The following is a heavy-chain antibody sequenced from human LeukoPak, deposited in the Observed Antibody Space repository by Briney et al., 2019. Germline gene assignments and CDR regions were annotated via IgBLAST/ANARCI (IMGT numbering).Heavy chain of an antibody. V-gene: IGHV4-59*11. Sequence: PSGTLSLTCSVSGDSINNHYWHWIRQPPGKGLEWVGYIHYSGGTTYNPSLESRVTISVDRSKKEFSLKLISVTPADTAVYYCARDYDFRVGQWYYAMDVWGQGTTVTVSS. D-gene: IGHD3-3*01. CDR3: ARDYDFRVGQWYYAMDV. J-gene: IGHJ6*02. CDR2: IHYSGGT. CDR1: GDSINNHY.